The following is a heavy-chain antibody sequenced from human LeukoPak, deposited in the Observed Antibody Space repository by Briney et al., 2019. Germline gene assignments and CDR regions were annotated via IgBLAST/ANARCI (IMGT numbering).Heavy chain of an antibody. V-gene: IGHV1-2*06. CDR2: INPNSGDT. CDR1: GYTFTGYH. J-gene: IGHJ4*02. Sequence: ASVKVSCKASGYTFTGYHMHWVRQAPGQGLEWMGRINPNSGDTNYAQKFQGRVTMTRDTSISTAYMELSRLRSDDTAVYYCARDYCSRTSCLFDYWGQGTLVTVSS. D-gene: IGHD2-2*01. CDR3: ARDYCSRTSCLFDY.